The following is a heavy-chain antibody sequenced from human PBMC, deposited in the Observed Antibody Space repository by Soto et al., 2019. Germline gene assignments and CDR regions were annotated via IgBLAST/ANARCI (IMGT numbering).Heavy chain of an antibody. Sequence: QVQLVESGGGVVQPGRSLRLSCAAAGFTFSSHVLHWVRQAPGKGLEWVALITYAGRNEYYADSVKGGFTTSRHNSNNTPYLQMKSRRTEDTAMYYCARDVVSKGSVDDWGQGTLVTVAS. CDR3: ARDVVSKGSVDD. V-gene: IGHV3-30-3*01. CDR1: GFTFSSHV. J-gene: IGHJ4*02. CDR2: ITYAGRNE. D-gene: IGHD2-15*01.